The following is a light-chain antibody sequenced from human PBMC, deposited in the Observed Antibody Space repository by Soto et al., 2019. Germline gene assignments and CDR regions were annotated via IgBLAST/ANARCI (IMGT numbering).Light chain of an antibody. CDR3: HQYYSSPKT. J-gene: IGKJ5*01. CDR1: QSVLYTSNNKNC. Sequence: DIVMTQSPDSLAVSLGERATINCKSSQSVLYTSNNKNCLAWYQQKPGQPPKLLIYWASTRESGVPDRFSGRGSGTDFTLTINSLQPEDVAVYYCHQYYSSPKTFGQGTRLEVK. V-gene: IGKV4-1*01. CDR2: WAS.